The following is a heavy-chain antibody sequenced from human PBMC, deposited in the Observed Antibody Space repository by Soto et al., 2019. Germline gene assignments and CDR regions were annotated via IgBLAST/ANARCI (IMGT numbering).Heavy chain of an antibody. CDR3: ARGRSGYNFEDAFDI. V-gene: IGHV4-34*01. CDR2: INHSGST. CDR1: GGSFSGYY. J-gene: IGHJ3*02. Sequence: TCAVYGGSFSGYYWSWIRQPPGKGLEWIGEINHSGSTNYNPSLKSRVTISVDTSKNQFSLKLSSVTAADTAVYYCARGRSGYNFEDAFDIWGQGTMVTVSS. D-gene: IGHD5-12*01.